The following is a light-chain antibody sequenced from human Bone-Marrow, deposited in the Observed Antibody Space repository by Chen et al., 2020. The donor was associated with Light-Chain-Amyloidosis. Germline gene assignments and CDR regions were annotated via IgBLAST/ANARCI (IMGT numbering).Light chain of an antibody. CDR3: QVWDRSSDRPV. V-gene: IGLV3-21*02. CDR2: DDS. Sequence: SYVLTQPSSVSVAPGQTATIACGGNNIGSTSVHWYQQTPGQDPLLVVYDDSDRPSGIPKRLSGSNTGNTATLTISRVEAGDEADYYCQVWDRSSDRPVFGGGTKLTVL. J-gene: IGLJ3*02. CDR1: NIGSTS.